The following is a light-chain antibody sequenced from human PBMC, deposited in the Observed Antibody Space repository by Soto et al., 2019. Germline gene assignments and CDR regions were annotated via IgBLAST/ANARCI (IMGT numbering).Light chain of an antibody. J-gene: IGKJ5*01. Sequence: EVVLTQSPATLSVSPGDRATLSCRASQYIGSAVAWYHQRSGQAPRLLIFDASIRVPTTPARFSGSVSGTEFTLTISSLESEDFAVYYCQQRSNWPPITFGQGTRLEIK. CDR2: DAS. V-gene: IGKV3-11*01. CDR1: QYIGSA. CDR3: QQRSNWPPIT.